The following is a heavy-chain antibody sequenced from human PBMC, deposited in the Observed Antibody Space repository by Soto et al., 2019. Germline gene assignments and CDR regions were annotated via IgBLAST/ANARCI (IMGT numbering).Heavy chain of an antibody. CDR2: MNPNSGNT. D-gene: IGHD2-2*01. CDR3: ARGGYCSSTSCHQGWFDP. CDR1: GYTITSYD. Sequence: QVQLVQSGAEVKKPGASVKVSCKASGYTITSYDINWVRQATGQGLEWMGWMNPNSGNTGYAQKFQGRVTMTRNTSISTAYMELSSLRSEDTAVYYCARGGYCSSTSCHQGWFDPWGQGTLVTVSS. J-gene: IGHJ5*02. V-gene: IGHV1-8*01.